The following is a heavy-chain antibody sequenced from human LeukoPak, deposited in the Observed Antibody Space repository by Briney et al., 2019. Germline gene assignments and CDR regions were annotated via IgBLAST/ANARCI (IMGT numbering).Heavy chain of an antibody. Sequence: ASVKVSCKASGYTFTDYYMHWVRQAPGQGLEWMGWINPNSGGPNYAQKFQGRVTMTRNTSISAAYMELSRLRSDDTAVYYCARDSSGLGHWGQGTLVTVSS. J-gene: IGHJ4*02. D-gene: IGHD6-25*01. CDR3: ARDSSGLGH. CDR2: INPNSGGP. V-gene: IGHV1-2*02. CDR1: GYTFTDYY.